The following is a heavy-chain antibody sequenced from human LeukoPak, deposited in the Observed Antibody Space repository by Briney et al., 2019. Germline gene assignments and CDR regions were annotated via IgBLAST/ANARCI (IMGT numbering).Heavy chain of an antibody. V-gene: IGHV3-48*02. Sequence: PGGSLRLSCAASGFIFSDYSMNWVRQAPGKGLEWISYITSSSNTIQYADSVRGRFSISRDNAKNSLFLQMNSLRDEDTAVYYCARDESYAFDIWGQGTMVTVSS. CDR3: ARDESYAFDI. CDR1: GFIFSDYS. CDR2: ITSSSNTI. J-gene: IGHJ3*02.